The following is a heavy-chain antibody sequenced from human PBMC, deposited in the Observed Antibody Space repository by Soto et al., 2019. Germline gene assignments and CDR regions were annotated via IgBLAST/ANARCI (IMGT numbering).Heavy chain of an antibody. V-gene: IGHV4-30-4*01. D-gene: IGHD5-18*01. CDR3: ARDRVSGYSYHGPKGLNWFDP. Sequence: PSETLSLTCTVSGGSISSGDYYWSWIRQPPGKGLEWIGYIYYSGSTYYNPSLKSRVTISVDTSKNQFSLKLSSVTAADTAVYYCARDRVSGYSYHGPKGLNWFDPWGQGTLVTVSS. CDR2: IYYSGST. J-gene: IGHJ5*02. CDR1: GGSISSGDYY.